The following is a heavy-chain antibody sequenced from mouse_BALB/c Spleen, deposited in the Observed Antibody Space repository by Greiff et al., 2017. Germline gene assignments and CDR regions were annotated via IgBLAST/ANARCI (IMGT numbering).Heavy chain of an antibody. CDR1: GYAFSSSW. V-gene: IGHV1-82*01. D-gene: IGHD2-4*01. Sequence: VQLQQSGPELVKPGASVKISCKASGYAFSSSWMNWVKQRPGQGLEWIGRIYPGDGDTNYNGKFKGKATLTADKSSSTAYMQLSSLTSVDSAVYFCARSDYDGFAYWGQGTLVTVSA. CDR3: ARSDYDGFAY. CDR2: IYPGDGDT. J-gene: IGHJ3*01.